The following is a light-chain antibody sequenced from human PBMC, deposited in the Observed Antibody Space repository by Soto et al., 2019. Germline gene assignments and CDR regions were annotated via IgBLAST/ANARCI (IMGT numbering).Light chain of an antibody. CDR3: SSYTSSSTLV. CDR2: EVS. CDR1: SSDVGGYNY. V-gene: IGLV2-14*01. J-gene: IGLJ2*01. Sequence: QSVLTQPASVSGSPGQSITISCTGTSSDVGGYNYVSWYQQHPDKAPKLMIFEVSNRPSGLSYRFSGSKSGNTASLTISGLQAEDEADYYCSSYTSSSTLVFGGGTKLTVL.